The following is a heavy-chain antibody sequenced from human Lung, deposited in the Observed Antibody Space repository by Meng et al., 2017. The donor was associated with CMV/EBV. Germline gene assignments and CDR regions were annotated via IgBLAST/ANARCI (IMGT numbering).Heavy chain of an antibody. CDR1: GFTFSTYA. D-gene: IGHD2-21*01. Sequence: GESLKISCAASGFTFSTYAMSWVRQAPGKGLEWVSASSGGASISTYYADSVKGRFTISRDDSKNTLYLQMNSLRAEDTAVYYCVKDFPGDCYPLCYYFSRGMDVWGQGXTVTVSS. V-gene: IGHV3-23*01. CDR3: VKDFPGDCYPLCYYFSRGMDV. CDR2: SSGGASIST. J-gene: IGHJ6*02.